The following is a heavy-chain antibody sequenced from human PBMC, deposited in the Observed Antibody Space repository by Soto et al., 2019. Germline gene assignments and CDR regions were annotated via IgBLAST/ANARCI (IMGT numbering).Heavy chain of an antibody. CDR2: ISAYNGNT. D-gene: IGHD3-22*01. CDR3: ARKVPSDYDSSGYYSTD. CDR1: GYTFTSYG. Sequence: ASVKVSCKASGYTFTSYGISWVRQAPGQGLEWMGWISAYNGNTNYAQKLQGRVTMTTDTSTSTAYMELRSLRSDDTAVYYCARKVPSDYDSSGYYSTDWGQGTLVNVS. J-gene: IGHJ4*02. V-gene: IGHV1-18*01.